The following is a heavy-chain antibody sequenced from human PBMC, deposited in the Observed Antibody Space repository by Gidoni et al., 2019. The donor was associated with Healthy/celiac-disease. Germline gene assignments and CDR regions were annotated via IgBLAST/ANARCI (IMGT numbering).Heavy chain of an antibody. Sequence: QVQLVQSGAEVKKPGASVKVSCKVSGYTLPELSMHWVRQAPGKGLEWMGGFDPEDGETIYAQKFQGRVTMTEDTSTDTAYMELSSLRSEDTAVYYCATCPSIYSSSSGYYYYGMDVWGQGTTVTVSS. V-gene: IGHV1-24*01. CDR3: ATCPSIYSSSSGYYYYGMDV. J-gene: IGHJ6*02. CDR1: GYTLPELS. D-gene: IGHD6-6*01. CDR2: FDPEDGET.